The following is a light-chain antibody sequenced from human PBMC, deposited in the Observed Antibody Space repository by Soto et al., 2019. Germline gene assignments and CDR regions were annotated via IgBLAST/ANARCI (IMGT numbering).Light chain of an antibody. V-gene: IGKV3-20*01. CDR2: GAS. J-gene: IGKJ1*01. CDR3: QQYSTLSWT. Sequence: EIVLTQSPGTLSLSPGERATLSCRTSQSVSSNYLAWYQQKPGQAPRLLIYGASTRATGIPARFSGSGSGTDFTLTISRLEAEDFAVYYCQQYSTLSWTFGQGTKVEIK. CDR1: QSVSSNY.